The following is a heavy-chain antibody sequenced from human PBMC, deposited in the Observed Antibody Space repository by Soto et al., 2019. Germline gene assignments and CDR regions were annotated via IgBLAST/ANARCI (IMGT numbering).Heavy chain of an antibody. Sequence: SETLSLTCAVSGYSISSGYYWGWIRQPPGKGLEWIGSIYHSGSTYYNPSLKSRVTISVDTSKNQFSLKLSSVTAADTAVYYCARGPGAYSSSWYNWFDPWGQGTLVPVYS. J-gene: IGHJ5*02. V-gene: IGHV4-38-2*01. CDR2: IYHSGST. CDR1: GYSISSGYY. CDR3: ARGPGAYSSSWYNWFDP. D-gene: IGHD6-13*01.